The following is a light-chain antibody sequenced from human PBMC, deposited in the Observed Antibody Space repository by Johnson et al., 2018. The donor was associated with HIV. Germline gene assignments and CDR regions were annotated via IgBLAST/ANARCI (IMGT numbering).Light chain of an antibody. J-gene: IGLJ1*01. CDR3: ETWDSSLSGYYV. Sequence: QSVLTQPPSVSAAPGQKVTISCSGSNSNIGNNYVSWYQQLPGTAPKLLIYDNNKRPSGITDRFSGSKSGTSATLGITGLQTGDEADYYCETWDSSLSGYYVFGTGTKLTVL. CDR2: DNN. V-gene: IGLV1-51*01. CDR1: NSNIGNNY.